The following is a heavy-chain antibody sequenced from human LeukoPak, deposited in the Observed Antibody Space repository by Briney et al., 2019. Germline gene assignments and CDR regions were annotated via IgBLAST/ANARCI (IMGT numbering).Heavy chain of an antibody. Sequence: PSETLSLTCKVSGGSFSSYYWSWIRQPPGKGLEWVGYVYDSGRTNYNPSLTSRFTISIDPSKNQVSLRVRSVTAADTAVYYCASVSGSATQSYFDYWGQGTLVIVSA. CDR3: ASVSGSATQSYFDY. CDR2: VYDSGRT. J-gene: IGHJ4*02. D-gene: IGHD1-26*01. CDR1: GGSFSSYY. V-gene: IGHV4-59*01.